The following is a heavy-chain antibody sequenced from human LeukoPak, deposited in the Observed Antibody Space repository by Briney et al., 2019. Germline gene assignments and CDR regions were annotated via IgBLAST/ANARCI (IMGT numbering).Heavy chain of an antibody. Sequence: GGSLRLSCITSGFTFSNYGFHWVRQAPGKGLEWTAAIWYDGSNQYNPDSVKGRFTISRDNSKNTIYLQMNSLRIEDTAMYYCARDLSSSWSPGVWGQGTMVSVSS. J-gene: IGHJ3*01. V-gene: IGHV3-33*01. CDR3: ARDLSSSWSPGV. D-gene: IGHD6-13*01. CDR1: GFTFSNYG. CDR2: IWYDGSNQ.